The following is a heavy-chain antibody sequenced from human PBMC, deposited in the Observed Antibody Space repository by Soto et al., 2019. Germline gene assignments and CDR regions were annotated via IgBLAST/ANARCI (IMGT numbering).Heavy chain of an antibody. D-gene: IGHD1-26*01. J-gene: IGHJ4*02. CDR1: SESLSGYY. V-gene: IGHV4-34*01. Sequence: QVQLQQWGAGLLKPSETLSLTCAVNSESLSGYYWSWIRQSPGKGLEWIGEIDGSGNTNYSPSLRSRVAMSVDTSKNHFSLNLNSVSAADTAAYYCVGARGRLVGVDYWGQGTLVTVSS. CDR2: IDGSGNT. CDR3: VGARGRLVGVDY.